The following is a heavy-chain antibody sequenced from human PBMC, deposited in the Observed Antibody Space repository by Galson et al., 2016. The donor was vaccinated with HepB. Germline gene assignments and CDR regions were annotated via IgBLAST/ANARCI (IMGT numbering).Heavy chain of an antibody. Sequence: SLRLSCAASGLSISDYLMHWVRQAPGKGLEWVAVTWYDGTNKYYADSVRGRFTISRDNSKNTLYLQMDTLRAEDTAVYYCARDQTLPGWLVRNHNGFGLDVWGQGTTVTVSS. CDR1: GLSISDYL. D-gene: IGHD6-19*01. V-gene: IGHV3-33*01. J-gene: IGHJ6*02. CDR2: TWYDGTNK. CDR3: ARDQTLPGWLVRNHNGFGLDV.